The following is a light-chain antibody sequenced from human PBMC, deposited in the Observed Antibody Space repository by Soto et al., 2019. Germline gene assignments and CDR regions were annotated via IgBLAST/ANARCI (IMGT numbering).Light chain of an antibody. CDR3: QQSVT. CDR1: HSISNY. V-gene: IGKV1-39*01. CDR2: EAS. Sequence: DIQLTQSPSSLSASVGDRLTITCRSSHSISNYLNWYQQKPGKGPNLLIYEASTLQSGVPSRFSGSGSGTDFTLTIRGLQPDDFATYYCQQSVTFGQGTRLDIK. J-gene: IGKJ2*01.